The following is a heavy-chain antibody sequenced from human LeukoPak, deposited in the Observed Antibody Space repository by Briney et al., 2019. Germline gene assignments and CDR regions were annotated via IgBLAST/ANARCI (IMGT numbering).Heavy chain of an antibody. CDR1: GFTVSSNY. V-gene: IGHV3-53*01. CDR2: IYSGGST. CDR3: AKDRAYGTSWYGCSTP. J-gene: IGHJ5*02. Sequence: GGSLRLSCAASGFTVSSNYMSWVRQAPGKGLEWVSIIYSGGSTYYADSVKGRFTISRDNSKNTLYLQMNSLRAEDTAVYYCAKDRAYGTSWYGCSTPWGQGTLVTVSS. D-gene: IGHD6-13*01.